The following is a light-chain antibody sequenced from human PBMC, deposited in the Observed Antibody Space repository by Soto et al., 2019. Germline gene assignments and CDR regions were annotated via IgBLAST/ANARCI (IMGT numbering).Light chain of an antibody. J-gene: IGLJ1*01. CDR3: AAWDDSLRVL. V-gene: IGLV1-47*01. CDR2: RNN. Sequence: QSVLTQPPSASGTPGQRVTISCSGVSSNIGGNFVYWYQQLPGTAPKLLIYRNNLRPSGVPDRFSGSKSGTSASLAISGLRSEDEADYYCAAWDDSLRVLFGTGTKVTVL. CDR1: SSNIGGNF.